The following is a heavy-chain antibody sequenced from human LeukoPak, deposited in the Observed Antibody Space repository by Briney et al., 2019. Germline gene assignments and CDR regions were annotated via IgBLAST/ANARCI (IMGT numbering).Heavy chain of an antibody. J-gene: IGHJ6*03. CDR2: IIPIFGTA. D-gene: IGHD5-12*01. CDR1: GGTFSSYA. Sequence: GASVKVSCKASGGTFSSYAISWVRQAPGQGLEWMGGIIPIFGTANYAQKFQGRVTITAGKSTSTAYMELSSLRSEDTAVYYCASGYIVAMGTGYYYYYMDVWGKGTTVTVSS. V-gene: IGHV1-69*06. CDR3: ASGYIVAMGTGYYYYYMDV.